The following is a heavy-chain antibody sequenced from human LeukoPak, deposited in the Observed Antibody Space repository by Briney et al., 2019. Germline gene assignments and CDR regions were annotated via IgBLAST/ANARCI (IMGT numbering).Heavy chain of an antibody. V-gene: IGHV3-23*01. Sequence: PRGSLRLSCAASGFTFSSYAMSWVRQAPGKGLEWVSAIRGRGGSTYYADSVKGRFTISRDISKNTLYLQMNSLRAEDTAVYYCAKLMARGSGSYVSLYYYGMDVWGQGTTVTVSS. CDR2: IRGRGGST. D-gene: IGHD3-10*01. J-gene: IGHJ6*02. CDR3: AKLMARGSGSYVSLYYYGMDV. CDR1: GFTFSSYA.